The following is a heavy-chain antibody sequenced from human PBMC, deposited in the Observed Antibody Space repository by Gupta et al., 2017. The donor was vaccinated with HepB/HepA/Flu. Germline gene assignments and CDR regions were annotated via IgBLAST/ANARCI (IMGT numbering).Heavy chain of an antibody. CDR3: ATNRARGPHGFDS. Sequence: EVQLVESGGGLVQPGGSLRLSCVASGFTFSTYWMSWVRQAPGKGLEWVANIKQDGSEKSYVDAVKGRFTTSRDNTKNSMYLQMRSLRAEDTAVYYCATNRARGPHGFDSGGQGTLVTVSS. V-gene: IGHV3-7*01. D-gene: IGHD3-10*01. CDR1: GFTFSTYW. CDR2: IKQDGSEK. J-gene: IGHJ4*02.